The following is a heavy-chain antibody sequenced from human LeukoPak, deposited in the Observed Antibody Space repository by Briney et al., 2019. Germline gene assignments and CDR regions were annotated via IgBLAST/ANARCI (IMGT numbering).Heavy chain of an antibody. CDR2: FDPEDGET. V-gene: IGHV1-24*01. J-gene: IGHJ4*02. CDR1: GYTLTELS. CDR3: ATGLGLRVAPFDY. D-gene: IGHD2-8*02. Sequence: ASVKVSCKVSGYTLTELSMHWVRQAPGKGLEWMGGFDPEDGETIYAQKFQGRVTMTEDTSTDTAYMELSSLRSVDTAVYYCATGLGLRVAPFDYWGQGTLVAVSS.